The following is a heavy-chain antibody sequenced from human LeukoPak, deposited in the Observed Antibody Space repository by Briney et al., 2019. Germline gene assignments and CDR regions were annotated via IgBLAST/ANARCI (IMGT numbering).Heavy chain of an antibody. CDR2: INHSGST. J-gene: IGHJ4*02. V-gene: IGHV4-34*01. D-gene: IGHD6-13*01. CDR1: GGSFSGYY. CDR3: ARLVIAAAGTHFDY. Sequence: SETLSLTCAVYGGSFSGYYWSWIRQPPGKGLEWIGEINHSGSTNYNPSLKSRVTISVDTSKNQFSLKLSSVTAADTAVYYCARLVIAAAGTHFDYWGQGTLVTVSS.